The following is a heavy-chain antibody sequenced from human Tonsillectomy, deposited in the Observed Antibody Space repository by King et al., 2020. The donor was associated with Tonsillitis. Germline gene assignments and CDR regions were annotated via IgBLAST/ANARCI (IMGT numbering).Heavy chain of an antibody. V-gene: IGHV3-23*04. J-gene: IGHJ2*01. CDR2: ISGSGGSA. D-gene: IGHD6-19*01. Sequence: QLVQSGRNLVQPGGSLRLSCAASGFTFSSYAMSWVRQAPGKGLEWVSGISGSGGSAYYADSVKGRFTTSRANSKNTLYLQMNSLRAEDTAVYYCAKEAVAPSYWYFDLWGRGTLVTVPS. CDR1: GFTFSSYA. CDR3: AKEAVAPSYWYFDL.